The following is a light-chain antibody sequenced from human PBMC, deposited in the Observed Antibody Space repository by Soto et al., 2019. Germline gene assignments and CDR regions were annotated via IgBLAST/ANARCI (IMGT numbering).Light chain of an antibody. J-gene: IGLJ1*01. V-gene: IGLV2-14*01. CDR3: SSYTSSSTQYV. CDR1: SSDVGGYNY. Sequence: QSALTQPASVSGSPGQSIAISCTGTSSDVGGYNYVSWYQQHPGKAPKLLIYDVSNRPSGVSYRFSCSKSGNTASLTISGLQTEDEADYYCSSYTSSSTQYVFGTGTKVTVL. CDR2: DVS.